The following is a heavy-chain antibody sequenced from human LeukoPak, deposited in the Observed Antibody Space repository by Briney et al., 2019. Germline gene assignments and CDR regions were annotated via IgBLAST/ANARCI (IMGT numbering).Heavy chain of an antibody. V-gene: IGHV4-4*07. Sequence: SETLSLTCTVSGGSISSYYWSWIRQPAGKGLEWIGRIHSSGSTNYSPSLKGRVAMSLDTSKNQFSLELSSVTAADTVVYYCAREAVHYGSGSLDYWGQGTLVTVSS. CDR1: GGSISSYY. CDR2: IHSSGST. CDR3: AREAVHYGSGSLDY. D-gene: IGHD3-10*01. J-gene: IGHJ4*02.